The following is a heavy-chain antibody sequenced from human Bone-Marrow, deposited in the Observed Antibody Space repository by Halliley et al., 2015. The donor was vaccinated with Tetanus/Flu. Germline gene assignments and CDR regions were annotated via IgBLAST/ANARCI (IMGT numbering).Heavy chain of an antibody. CDR1: GGSFDYYY. CDR2: INHGATT. Sequence: TLSLTCAVYGGSFDYYYWSWIRQPPGKGLEWIGEINHGATTNYNTSLKSRVTISVDTSKNQFSLKLRSVTAADTAVYYCARGPASRFDYWGQGTLVTVSS. V-gene: IGHV4-34*01. CDR3: ARGPASRFDY. J-gene: IGHJ4*02.